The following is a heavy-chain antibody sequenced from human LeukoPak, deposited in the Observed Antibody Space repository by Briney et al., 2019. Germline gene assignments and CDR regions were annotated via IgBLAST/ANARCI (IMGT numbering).Heavy chain of an antibody. V-gene: IGHV1-2*02. CDR2: INPNSGGT. CDR3: ALNMGKFLNWYFDY. D-gene: IGHD3-3*01. J-gene: IGHJ4*02. Sequence: ASVKVSCKASGYTFTGYYMHWVRQAHGQGLEWMGWINPNSGGTNYAQKFQGRVTMTRDTSISTAYMELSRLRSDDTAVYYCALNMGKFLNWYFDYWGQGTLVTVSS. CDR1: GYTFTGYY.